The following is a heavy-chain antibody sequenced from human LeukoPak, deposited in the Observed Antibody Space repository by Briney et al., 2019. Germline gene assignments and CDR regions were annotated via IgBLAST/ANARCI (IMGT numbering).Heavy chain of an antibody. V-gene: IGHV3-7*03. CDR3: ARDKVAAMQDYYYYYYMDV. Sequence: PGGSLRLSCAASGFTFRSYWMSWVRQAPGKGLEWVANINQGGSVKYYVDSVKGRFTISRDDAKNSLYVQMYSLRDEDTAVYYCARDKVAAMQDYYYYYYMDVWGKGTTVTVSS. D-gene: IGHD2-2*01. J-gene: IGHJ6*03. CDR2: INQGGSVK. CDR1: GFTFRSYW.